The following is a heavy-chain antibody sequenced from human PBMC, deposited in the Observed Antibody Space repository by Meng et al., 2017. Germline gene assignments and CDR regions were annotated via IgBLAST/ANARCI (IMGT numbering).Heavy chain of an antibody. V-gene: IGHV4-4*07. D-gene: IGHD1-14*01. J-gene: IGHJ4*02. Sequence: GSLRLSCTVSGGSISRYYWSWIRQPAGKGLEWIGRIYTSGSTNYNPSLKSRVTMSVDTSKNQFSLKLSSVTAADTAVYYCARENRADPTLIFDYWGQGTLVTVSS. CDR2: IYTSGST. CDR3: ARENRADPTLIFDY. CDR1: GGSISRYY.